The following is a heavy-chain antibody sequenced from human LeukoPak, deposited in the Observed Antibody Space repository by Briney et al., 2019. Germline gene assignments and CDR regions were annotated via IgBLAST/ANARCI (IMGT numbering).Heavy chain of an antibody. J-gene: IGHJ6*03. CDR2: TRNKAESYKT. Sequence: HSGGSLRLSCAASGFSFSNHYINWVRQTPGKGLEWVGRTRNKAESYKTEYAASVKGRFTISRDDSKKSLFLHMNSLKTEDTAVYYCARESSIFQAVARSYMDVWGKGTTVTVSS. CDR1: GFSFSNHY. CDR3: ARESSIFQAVARSYMDV. V-gene: IGHV3-72*01. D-gene: IGHD3-3*01.